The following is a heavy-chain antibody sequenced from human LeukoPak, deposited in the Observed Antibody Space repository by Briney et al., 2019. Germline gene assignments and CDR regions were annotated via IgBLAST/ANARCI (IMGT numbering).Heavy chain of an antibody. Sequence: GGSLRLSCAASGFTFSSYAMHWVRQAPGKGLEWVAVISYDGSNKYYADSVKGRFTISRDNSKNTLYLQMNSLRAEDTAVYYCARGAYGSSGYYFGPEDYWGQGTLVTVSS. V-gene: IGHV3-30-3*01. J-gene: IGHJ4*02. CDR3: ARGAYGSSGYYFGPEDY. D-gene: IGHD3-22*01. CDR2: ISYDGSNK. CDR1: GFTFSSYA.